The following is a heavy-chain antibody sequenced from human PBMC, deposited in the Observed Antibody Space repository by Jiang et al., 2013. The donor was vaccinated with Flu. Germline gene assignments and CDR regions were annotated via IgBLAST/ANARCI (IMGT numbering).Heavy chain of an antibody. CDR2: INHSGST. Sequence: TLSLTCAVYGGSVQWLLLELDPPAPRKGLEWIGEINHSGSTNYNPSLKSRVTISVDTSKNQFSLKLSSVTAADTAVYYCARGRGNRILETQEIPAAIDRPPHYYYYYYMDVWGKGTTVTVSS. V-gene: IGHV4-34*01. D-gene: IGHD2-2*01. CDR1: GGSVQWLL. J-gene: IGHJ6*03. CDR3: ARGRGNRILETQEIPAAIDRPPHYYYYYYMDV.